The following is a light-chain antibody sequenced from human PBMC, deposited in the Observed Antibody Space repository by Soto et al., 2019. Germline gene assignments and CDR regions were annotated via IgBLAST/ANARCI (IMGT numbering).Light chain of an antibody. J-gene: IGKJ4*01. CDR3: QQYNSISLLT. CDR2: KAS. Sequence: DIQMTQSPSTLSASVGDRATITCRASQSISNWLAWYQQKTGKAPKLLIYKASSLESGVPSRFSGSGSGTEFTLTISSLQPDDFATYYCQQYNSISLLTFGGGTKVDIK. CDR1: QSISNW. V-gene: IGKV1-5*03.